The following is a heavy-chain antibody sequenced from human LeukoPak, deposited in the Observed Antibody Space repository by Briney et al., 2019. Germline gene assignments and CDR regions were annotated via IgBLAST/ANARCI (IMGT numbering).Heavy chain of an antibody. CDR3: ARVLLWFGESPAYFEY. Sequence: ASVKVSCKASGYTFTSYGISWVRQAPGQGLEWMGWISAYNGNTNYAQKLQGRVTMTTVTSTSTAYMELRSLRSDDTAVYYCARVLLWFGESPAYFEYWGQGTLVTVSS. D-gene: IGHD3-10*01. CDR1: GYTFTSYG. CDR2: ISAYNGNT. J-gene: IGHJ4*02. V-gene: IGHV1-18*01.